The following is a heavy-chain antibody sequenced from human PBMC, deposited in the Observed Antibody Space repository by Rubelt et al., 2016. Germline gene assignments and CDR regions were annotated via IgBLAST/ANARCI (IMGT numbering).Heavy chain of an antibody. CDR2: ITRDSTSI. V-gene: IGHV3-48*04. CDR1: GFTFSTYC. J-gene: IGHJ3*02. CDR3: ARANSGRYYTGAFDI. Sequence: EVQLVESGGGLVQPGGSLRLSCAASGFTFSTYCMNWVRQAPGQGQEWVSYITRDSTSISTADAVQARFTLSIDNAKNSLYLQRKSMRAEDTAVYYGARANSGRYYTGAFDIWGQGIMVTVSS. D-gene: IGHD1-26*01.